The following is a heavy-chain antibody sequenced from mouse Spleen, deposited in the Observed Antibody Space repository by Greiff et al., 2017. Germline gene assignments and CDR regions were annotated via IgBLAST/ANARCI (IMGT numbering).Heavy chain of an antibody. D-gene: IGHD1-1*01. CDR2: INPSNGGT. CDR1: GYTFTSYW. Sequence: QVQLQQPGTELVKPGASVKLSCKASGYTFTSYWMHWVKQRPGQGLEWIGNINPSNGGTNYNEKFKSKATLTVDKSSSTAYMQLSSLTSEDSAVYYCARVPYYYGSRGYAMDYWGQGTSVTVSS. V-gene: IGHV1-53*01. J-gene: IGHJ4*01. CDR3: ARVPYYYGSRGYAMDY.